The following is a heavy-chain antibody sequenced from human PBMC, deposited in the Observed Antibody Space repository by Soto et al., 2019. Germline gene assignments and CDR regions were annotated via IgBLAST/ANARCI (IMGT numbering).Heavy chain of an antibody. V-gene: IGHV4-34*01. J-gene: IGHJ4*02. CDR3: ARARGELASNFDY. Sequence: SEPLSLTCAVYGGSFSGYYWSWIRQPPGKGLEWIGEINHSGSTNYNPSLKSRVTISVDTSKNQFSLKLSSVTAADTAVYYCARARGELASNFDYWGQGTLVTVSS. D-gene: IGHD3-16*02. CDR1: GGSFSGYY. CDR2: INHSGST.